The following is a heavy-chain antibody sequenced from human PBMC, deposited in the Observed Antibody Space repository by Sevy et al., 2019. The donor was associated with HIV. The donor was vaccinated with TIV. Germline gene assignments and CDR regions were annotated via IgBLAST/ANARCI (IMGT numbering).Heavy chain of an antibody. CDR3: TRDNGLSQYGAFDF. V-gene: IGHV1-18*01. J-gene: IGHJ3*01. Sequence: ASVKVSCKTSGYMFTIYGITWVRQAPGQGLEWMGWISAYSGNTNYAQKLQDRVTMTTDTSTSTAYMELRSLRSDDTAVYYCTRDNGLSQYGAFDFWGQGTMVTVSS. CDR2: ISAYSGNT. CDR1: GYMFTIYG. D-gene: IGHD4-17*01.